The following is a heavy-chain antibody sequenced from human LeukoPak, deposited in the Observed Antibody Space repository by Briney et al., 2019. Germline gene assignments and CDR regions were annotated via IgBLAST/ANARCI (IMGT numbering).Heavy chain of an antibody. J-gene: IGHJ6*02. V-gene: IGHV3-23*01. CDR3: YFWSGYYSDYYYGTDV. CDR1: GFTFSSSA. Sequence: GGSLRLSCAASGFTFSSSAMSWVRQAPGKGLEWVSTISGSGGSTSYADSVKGRFTISRDNSKSTLFLQMNSLRAEDTAVYYCYFWSGYYSDYYYGTDVWGQGTTVTVSS. CDR2: ISGSGGST. D-gene: IGHD3-3*01.